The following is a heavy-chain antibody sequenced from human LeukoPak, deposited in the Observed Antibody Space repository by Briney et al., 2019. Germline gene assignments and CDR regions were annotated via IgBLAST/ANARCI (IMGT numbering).Heavy chain of an antibody. CDR2: IIPIFGTA. J-gene: IGHJ5*02. CDR1: GGTFSSYA. D-gene: IGHD2-2*01. Sequence: SVKVSCKASGGTFSSYAISWVRQAPGQGLEWMGGIIPIFGTANYAQKLQGRVTITADESTSTAYMELSSLRSEDTAVYYCARCPIVVVPAAIGGGFQDWFDPWGQGTLVTVSS. CDR3: ARCPIVVVPAAIGGGFQDWFDP. V-gene: IGHV1-69*13.